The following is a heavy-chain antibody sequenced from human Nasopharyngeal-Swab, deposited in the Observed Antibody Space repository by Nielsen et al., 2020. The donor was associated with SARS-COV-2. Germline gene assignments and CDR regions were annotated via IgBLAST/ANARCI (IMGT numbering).Heavy chain of an antibody. D-gene: IGHD5-18*01. CDR3: ASIIQLWFAFDI. CDR2: ISYDGSNK. J-gene: IGHJ3*02. V-gene: IGHV3-30*14. CDR1: GFTFSSYA. Sequence: GESLKISCAASGFTFSSYAMHWVRQAPGKGLEWVAVISYDGSNKYYADSVKGRFTISRDNSKNTLYLQMNSLRAEDTAVYYCASIIQLWFAFDIWGQGTMVTVSS.